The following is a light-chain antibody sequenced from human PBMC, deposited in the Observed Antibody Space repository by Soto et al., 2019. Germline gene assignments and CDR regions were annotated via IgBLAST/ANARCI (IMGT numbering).Light chain of an antibody. Sequence: QSALTQPASVSGSPGQSITISCTGTSSDVGGYNYVSWYQQHPGKAPKLMIYDVSNRPSGVSNRFSGSKSGNTASRTISGRQAEDEADYYCSSYTSSSIVVFGGGTKLTVL. CDR3: SSYTSSSIVV. CDR2: DVS. V-gene: IGLV2-14*01. CDR1: SSDVGGYNY. J-gene: IGLJ2*01.